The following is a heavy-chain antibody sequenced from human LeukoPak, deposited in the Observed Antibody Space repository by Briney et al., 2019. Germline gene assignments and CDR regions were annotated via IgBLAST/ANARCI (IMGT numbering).Heavy chain of an antibody. D-gene: IGHD6-13*01. J-gene: IGHJ4*02. CDR2: ISSSSSTI. V-gene: IGHV3-48*01. CDR3: ARGSSWYDIDY. Sequence: PGGSLRLSCAASGFTFSIYSMNWVRQAPGKGLEWVSYISSSSSTIYYADSVKGRFTISRDNAKNSLYLQMNSLRAEDTAVYYCARGSSWYDIDYWGQGTLVTVSS. CDR1: GFTFSIYS.